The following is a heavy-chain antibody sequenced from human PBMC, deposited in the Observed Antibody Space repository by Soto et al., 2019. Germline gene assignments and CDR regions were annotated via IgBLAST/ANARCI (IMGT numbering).Heavy chain of an antibody. Sequence: QVQLVQSGAEVKKPGASVRVSCKASGHTSTNYDIEWVRQATGQGPECMGYINPKSGNIGYAQKFQGRLTFTRDTSTSTVYMELSSLRSDDTAVYYCANYCTTSPVGFDIWGRGTMVTVSS. D-gene: IGHD2-8*01. CDR1: GHTSTNYD. V-gene: IGHV1-8*02. CDR3: ANYCTTSPVGFDI. J-gene: IGHJ3*02. CDR2: INPKSGNI.